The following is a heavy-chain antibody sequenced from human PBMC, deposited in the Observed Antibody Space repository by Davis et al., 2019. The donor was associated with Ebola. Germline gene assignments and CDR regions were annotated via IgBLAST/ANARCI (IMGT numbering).Heavy chain of an antibody. D-gene: IGHD3-16*01. CDR2: INAGNGNT. CDR3: ARGSLRLHLGETNIHWFDP. V-gene: IGHV1-3*01. Sequence: ASVKVSCKASGYTFTSYAMHWVRQAPGQRLEWMGWINAGNGNTKYSQKFQGRVTITRDTSASTAYMELSSLRSEDTAVYYCARGSLRLHLGETNIHWFDPWGQGTLVTVSS. CDR1: GYTFTSYA. J-gene: IGHJ5*02.